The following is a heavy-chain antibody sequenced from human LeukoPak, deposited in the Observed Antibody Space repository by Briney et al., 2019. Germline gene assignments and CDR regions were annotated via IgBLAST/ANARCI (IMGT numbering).Heavy chain of an antibody. CDR2: IYDSGST. V-gene: IGHV4-59*01. Sequence: SETLSLTCTVSGGSISSNYWSWTRQPPGKGLEWIGYIYDSGSTNYNPSLKSRVTISLDTSKNHFSLKLSSVTAADTAVYYCARDVIVGATERDYWGQGTLVTVSS. CDR3: ARDVIVGATERDY. CDR1: GGSISSNY. J-gene: IGHJ4*02. D-gene: IGHD1-26*01.